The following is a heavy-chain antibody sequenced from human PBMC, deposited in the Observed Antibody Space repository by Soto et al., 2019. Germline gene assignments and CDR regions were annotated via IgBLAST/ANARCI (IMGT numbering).Heavy chain of an antibody. CDR3: ARVSSSWYENWFDP. CDR1: GGSISSSRYY. CDR2: IYYSGST. Sequence: QLQLQESGPGLVKPSETLSLTCTVSGGSISSSRYYWGWIRQPPGKGLEWIGSIYYSGSTYYNPSLKSRVTISVDTSKNQFSLKLSSVTAADTAVYYCARVSSSWYENWFDPWGQGTLVTVSS. D-gene: IGHD6-13*01. J-gene: IGHJ5*02. V-gene: IGHV4-39*01.